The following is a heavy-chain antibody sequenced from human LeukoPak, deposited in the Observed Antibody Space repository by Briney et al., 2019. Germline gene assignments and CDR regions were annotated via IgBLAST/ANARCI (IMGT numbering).Heavy chain of an antibody. CDR2: IYTSGST. CDR1: GGSISSYY. D-gene: IGHD4-17*01. V-gene: IGHV4-4*07. Sequence: PSETLSLTCTVSGGSISSYYWSWIRQPAGKGLEWIGRIYTSGSTNYNPSLKSRVSISVDTSKNQFSLKLSSVTAADTAVYYCARAPDYGDYGVEYFDYWGQGTLVTVSS. J-gene: IGHJ4*02. CDR3: ARAPDYGDYGVEYFDY.